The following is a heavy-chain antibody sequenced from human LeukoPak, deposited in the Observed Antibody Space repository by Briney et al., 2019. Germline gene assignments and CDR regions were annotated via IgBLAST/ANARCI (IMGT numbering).Heavy chain of an antibody. CDR2: INPNSGGT. CDR1: GYTFTGYY. CDR3: ARENWYYYDSSGYYLDY. V-gene: IGHV1-2*02. J-gene: IGHJ4*02. Sequence: ASVKVSCKASGYTFTGYYMHWVRQAPGQGLEWMGWINPNSGGTNYAQKFQGRVTMTRDTSISTAYMELSRLRSEDMAVYYCARENWYYYDSSGYYLDYWGQGTLVTVSS. D-gene: IGHD3-22*01.